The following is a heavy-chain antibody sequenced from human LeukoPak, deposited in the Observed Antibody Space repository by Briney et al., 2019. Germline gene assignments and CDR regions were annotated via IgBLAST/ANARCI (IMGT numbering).Heavy chain of an antibody. Sequence: GGSLRLSCEASGFPFSSYVMSWVRQAPGKGLEWVAVISYDGSNKYYADSVKGRFTTSRDNSKNTLYLQMNSLRAEDTAVYYCAKSPPVTLRGNYYFDYWGQGTLVTVSS. D-gene: IGHD4-17*01. CDR1: GFPFSSYV. V-gene: IGHV3-30*18. CDR2: ISYDGSNK. J-gene: IGHJ4*02. CDR3: AKSPPVTLRGNYYFDY.